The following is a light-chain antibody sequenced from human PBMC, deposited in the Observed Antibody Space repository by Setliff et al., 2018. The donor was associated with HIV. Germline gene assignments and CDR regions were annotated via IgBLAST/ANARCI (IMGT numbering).Light chain of an antibody. CDR3: ASWDDSLNGHV. V-gene: IGLV1-44*01. CDR1: SSNIGSNT. Sequence: QGPSASGTPGQRVTFSCSGGSSNIGSNTVNWYQQLPGSAPKPLIFANNQRPSGVPDRFSGSRSGTSASLAISGLQSQDESDYYCASWDDSLNGHVFGTGTKVTVL. J-gene: IGLJ1*01. CDR2: ANN.